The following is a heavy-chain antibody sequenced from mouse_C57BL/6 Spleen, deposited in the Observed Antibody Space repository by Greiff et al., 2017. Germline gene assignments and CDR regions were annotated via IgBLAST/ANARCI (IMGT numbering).Heavy chain of an antibody. V-gene: IGHV1-85*01. CDR1: GYTFTSYD. J-gene: IGHJ3*01. D-gene: IGHD1-1*01. CDR2: IYPRDGST. Sequence: QVQLQQSGPELVKPGASVKLSCKASGYTFTSYDINWVKQRPGQGLEWIGWIYPRDGSTKYNEKFKGKATLTVDTSSSTAYMELHSLTSEDSAVYFVARSAHYGSSLAWFAYWGQGTLVTVSA. CDR3: ARSAHYGSSLAWFAY.